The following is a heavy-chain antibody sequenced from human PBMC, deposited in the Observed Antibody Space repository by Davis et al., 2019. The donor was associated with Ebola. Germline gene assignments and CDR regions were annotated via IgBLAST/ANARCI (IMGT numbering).Heavy chain of an antibody. D-gene: IGHD4-23*01. J-gene: IGHJ4*01. CDR3: ARDQDGGNSWDY. CDR2: IIPIFGTA. V-gene: IGHV1-69*13. CDR1: VCTLSSYA. Sequence: SVKVSCKASVCTLSSYAISWVRHAPGLGLEWMGGIIPIFGTANYAQKFQGRVTITADESTSTAYMELSSLRSDDTAVYYCARDQDGGNSWDYWGQGTLVTVSS.